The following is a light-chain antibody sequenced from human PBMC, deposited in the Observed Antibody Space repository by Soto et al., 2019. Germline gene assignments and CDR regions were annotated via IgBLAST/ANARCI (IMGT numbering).Light chain of an antibody. V-gene: IGLV4-69*01. Sequence: QTVVTQSPSASASLGASVKLTCTLSSGHSSYTIAWHQQQPEKGPRYLMKLNSDGRHTKGDGIPDRFSGSSSGAERYLTISSLQSEDEADYYCQTWGTGIVIFGGGTKLTVL. CDR1: SGHSSYT. CDR2: LNSDGRH. CDR3: QTWGTGIVI. J-gene: IGLJ2*01.